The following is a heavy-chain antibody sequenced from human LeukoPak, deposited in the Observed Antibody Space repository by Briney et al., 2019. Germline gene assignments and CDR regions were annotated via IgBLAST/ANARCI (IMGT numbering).Heavy chain of an antibody. J-gene: IGHJ4*02. V-gene: IGHV3-23*01. D-gene: IGHD6-19*01. CDR1: GFTFSSSA. CDR3: AKSGGSSGWLY. Sequence: GGSLRLSCAASGFTFSSSAMSWVRQAPGKGLEWLSGISGSGGGTYYADSVKGRFTISRDDSKNTLYLQMHSLRAEDTAVYYCAKSGGSSGWLYWGQGTLVTVSS. CDR2: ISGSGGGT.